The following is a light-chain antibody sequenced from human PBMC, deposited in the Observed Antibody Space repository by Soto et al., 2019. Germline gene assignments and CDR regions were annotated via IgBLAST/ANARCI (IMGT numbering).Light chain of an antibody. Sequence: DIQLTQSPSFLSASVGDRVTITCRASQGINDYLAWYQQKPGKAPKLLIYAASTVQSEVPSTFSASASVTEFPLTISSLQPEDVAHYYCQQYNTYPLTFGGGTKVEVK. CDR1: QGINDY. CDR3: QQYNTYPLT. V-gene: IGKV1-9*01. J-gene: IGKJ4*01. CDR2: AAS.